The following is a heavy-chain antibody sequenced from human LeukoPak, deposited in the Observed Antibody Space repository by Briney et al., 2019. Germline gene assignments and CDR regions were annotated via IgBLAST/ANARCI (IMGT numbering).Heavy chain of an antibody. Sequence: GSVKVSCKASGYTFTSYDINWVRQATGQGREWMGWMNPNSGNTGYAQKFQGRVTMTRNTSISTAYMELSSLRSEDTAVYYCARGLIEDCSGGSCLGAFGDPWGQGTLVTVSS. J-gene: IGHJ5*02. V-gene: IGHV1-8*01. CDR2: MNPNSGNT. CDR3: ARGLIEDCSGGSCLGAFGDP. D-gene: IGHD2-15*01. CDR1: GYTFTSYD.